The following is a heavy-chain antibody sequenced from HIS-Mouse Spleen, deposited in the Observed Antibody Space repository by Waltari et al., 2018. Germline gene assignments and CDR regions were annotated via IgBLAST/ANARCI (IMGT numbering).Heavy chain of an antibody. V-gene: IGHV3-30*18. CDR1: GFTFSSYD. D-gene: IGHD1-26*01. CDR2: ISYDGSNK. Sequence: QVQLVESGGGVVQPGRSLRLSCAASGFTFSSYDMHWVRQAPGKGLEWVAVISYDGSNKYYADSVKGRFTISRDNSKNSLYLQMNSLRAEDTAVYYCAKDRGSPLYFDYWGQGTLVTVSS. J-gene: IGHJ4*02. CDR3: AKDRGSPLYFDY.